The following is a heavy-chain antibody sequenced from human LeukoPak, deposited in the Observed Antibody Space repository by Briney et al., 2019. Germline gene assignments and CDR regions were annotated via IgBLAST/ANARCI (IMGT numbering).Heavy chain of an antibody. Sequence: SVKVSCKASGGTFSSYAINWVRQAPGQGLEWMGGIIPIFDIANYAQKFQGRVTITADESTTTAYMELSSLRSEDTAVYYCAKDAVGTAAAGSHFDYWGQGTLVTVSS. J-gene: IGHJ4*02. CDR3: AKDAVGTAAAGSHFDY. D-gene: IGHD6-13*01. V-gene: IGHV1-69*13. CDR1: GGTFSSYA. CDR2: IIPIFDIA.